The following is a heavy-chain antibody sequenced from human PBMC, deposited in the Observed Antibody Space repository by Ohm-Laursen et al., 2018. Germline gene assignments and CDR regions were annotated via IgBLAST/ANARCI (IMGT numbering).Heavy chain of an antibody. CDR3: ARGGALDY. D-gene: IGHD3-16*01. J-gene: IGHJ4*02. CDR2: ISWNSGSI. CDR1: GFTFDDYA. V-gene: IGHV3-9*01. Sequence: SLRLSCAASGFTFDDYAMHWVRQAPGKGLEWVSGISWNSGSIGYADSVKGRFTISRDNAKNSLYLQMNSLTAEDTAVYYCARGGALDYWGQGTLVMVSS.